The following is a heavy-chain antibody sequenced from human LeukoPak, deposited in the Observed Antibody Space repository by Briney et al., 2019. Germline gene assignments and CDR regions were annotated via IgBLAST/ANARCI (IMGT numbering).Heavy chain of an antibody. CDR2: NYYSGSA. CDR3: ARNKAGGSYFDY. J-gene: IGHJ4*02. Sequence: SETLSLTCTVSGGPISSFYWSWIRQSPGKGLEWIGYNYYSGSANYNPSLKSRVTISVDTSKNQFSLKLSSVTAADTAVYYCARNKAGGSYFDYWGQGTLITVSS. CDR1: GGPISSFY. V-gene: IGHV4-59*08. D-gene: IGHD1-26*01.